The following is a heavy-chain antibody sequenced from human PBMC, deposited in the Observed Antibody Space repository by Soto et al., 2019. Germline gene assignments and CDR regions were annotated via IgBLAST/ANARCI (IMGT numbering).Heavy chain of an antibody. J-gene: IGHJ6*02. CDR3: ARAPRGVYYGMDV. Sequence: QVQLVQSGAEVKKPGASVKVSCKASGYTFTDYYMHWVRQAPGQRLEWMGWINPNSGTTNYAQKLQGWVTMTRDTSISTVYMEVSRLGSDDTAVYYGARAPRGVYYGMDVWGQGTTVTASS. D-gene: IGHD3-10*01. V-gene: IGHV1-2*04. CDR2: INPNSGTT. CDR1: GYTFTDYY.